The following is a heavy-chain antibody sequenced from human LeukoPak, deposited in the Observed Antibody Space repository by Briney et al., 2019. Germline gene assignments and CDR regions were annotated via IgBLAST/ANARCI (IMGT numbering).Heavy chain of an antibody. Sequence: GGSLRLSCAASGFTFSSFAMHWVRQAPGKGLEWVAVVSYDGNDKYYADSVKGRFSISRDNSKNTVYLQMNSLRPEDTAVYYCAKRKVKWELDYWGQGTLVTVSS. J-gene: IGHJ4*02. CDR3: AKRKVKWELDY. V-gene: IGHV3-30*18. CDR2: VSYDGNDK. CDR1: GFTFSSFA. D-gene: IGHD1-26*01.